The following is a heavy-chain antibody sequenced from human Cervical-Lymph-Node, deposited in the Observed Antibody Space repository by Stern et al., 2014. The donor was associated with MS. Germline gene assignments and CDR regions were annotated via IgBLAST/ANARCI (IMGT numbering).Heavy chain of an antibody. CDR2: ISKMGYP. V-gene: IGHV4-61*02. J-gene: IGHJ5*02. CDR1: GGSITSVRSY. Sequence: QVQLQESGPGLVKPSQTLSLTCTVSGGSITSVRSYWSWIRQPAGKGLEWIGLISKMGYPNSTPSLEIRFTISMDSPESQFSLKLTSLTAADTAVYFCARADLRDPSWRFDPWGQGTLVTVSS. CDR3: ARADLRDPSWRFDP. D-gene: IGHD6-19*01.